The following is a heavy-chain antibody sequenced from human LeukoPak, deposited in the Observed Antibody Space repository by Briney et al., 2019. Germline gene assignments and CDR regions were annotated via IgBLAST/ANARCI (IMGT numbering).Heavy chain of an antibody. D-gene: IGHD6-6*01. CDR2: IYYIGNT. J-gene: IGHJ4*02. CDR1: GGSISSGDYY. V-gene: IGHV4-30-4*01. CDR3: ARDRDSSSSAYFDY. Sequence: PSETLSLTCTVSGGSISSGDYYWSWIRQPPGKGLEWIGYIYYIGNTFYNPSLKSRVTISVDTSKNQFSLKLSSVTAADTAVYYCARDRDSSSSAYFDYWGQGTLVTVSS.